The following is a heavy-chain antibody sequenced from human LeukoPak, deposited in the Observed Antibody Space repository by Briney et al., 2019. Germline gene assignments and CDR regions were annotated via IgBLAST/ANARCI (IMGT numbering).Heavy chain of an antibody. V-gene: IGHV1-2*02. CDR1: GYTFTGYY. D-gene: IGHD6-6*01. J-gene: IGHJ4*02. Sequence: ASVKVSCKASGYTFTGYYMHWVRQAPGQGLEWMGWISPNSGGTNYAQKFQGRVTMTRDTSISTAYMELSRLRSDDTAVYYCARGPMYSSSSVDYFDYWGQGTLVTVSS. CDR2: ISPNSGGT. CDR3: ARGPMYSSSSVDYFDY.